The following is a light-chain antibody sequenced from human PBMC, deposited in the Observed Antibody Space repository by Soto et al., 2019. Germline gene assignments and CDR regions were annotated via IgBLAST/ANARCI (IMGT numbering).Light chain of an antibody. CDR3: QQYNKWLRT. CDR2: GAS. V-gene: IGKV3-15*01. J-gene: IGKJ1*01. Sequence: EIVMTQSPATLSVSPGERATLSCRASQSVSSNLAWYQQKPGQAPRLLIYGASTRATGIPARFSGSGSGTEFTLTINSLQSEDSAVYYCQQYNKWLRTFGEGTKVEI. CDR1: QSVSSN.